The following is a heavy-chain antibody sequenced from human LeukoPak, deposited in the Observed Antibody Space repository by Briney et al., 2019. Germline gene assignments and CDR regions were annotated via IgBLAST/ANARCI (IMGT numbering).Heavy chain of an antibody. CDR3: AVPQYYYGSGSHVFRYYYGMDV. J-gene: IGHJ6*02. CDR2: ISYDGSNK. V-gene: IGHV3-30*03. CDR1: GFTFSGYG. Sequence: PGGSLRLSCAASGFTFSGYGMHWVRQAPGKGLEWVAVISYDGSNKYYADSVKGRFTISRDNSKNTLYLQMNSLRPEDTAVYYCAVPQYYYGSGSHVFRYYYGMDVWGQGTTVTVSS. D-gene: IGHD3-10*01.